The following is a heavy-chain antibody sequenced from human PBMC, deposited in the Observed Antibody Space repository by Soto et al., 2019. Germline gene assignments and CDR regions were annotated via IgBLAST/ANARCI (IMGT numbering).Heavy chain of an antibody. Sequence: PGGSLRLSCAAPGFTFSSYSMNWVRQAPGKGLEWVSSISSSSSYIYYADSVKGRFTISRDNAKNSLYLQMNSLRAEDTAVYYCARSMMATIYYFDYWGQGTLVTVSS. CDR3: ARSMMATIYYFDY. D-gene: IGHD5-12*01. V-gene: IGHV3-21*01. J-gene: IGHJ4*02. CDR2: ISSSSSYI. CDR1: GFTFSSYS.